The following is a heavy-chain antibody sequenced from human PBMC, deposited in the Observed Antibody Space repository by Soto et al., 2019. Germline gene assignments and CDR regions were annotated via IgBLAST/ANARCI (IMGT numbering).Heavy chain of an antibody. D-gene: IGHD3-3*02. CDR1: GFTFSNYW. CDR2: IIGDETLT. Sequence: GGSLRLSCAASGFTFSNYWMHWVRQVPGKGLVWVSRIIGDETLTDYADFVKGRFTISRDNAKNTLYLQMNSLTVDDTALYYCVKDYALSTFGPWGQGT. CDR3: VKDYALSTFGP. J-gene: IGHJ5*02. V-gene: IGHV3-74*01.